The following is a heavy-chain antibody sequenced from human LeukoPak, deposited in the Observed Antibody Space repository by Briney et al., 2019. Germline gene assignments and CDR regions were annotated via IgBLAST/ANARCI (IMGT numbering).Heavy chain of an antibody. V-gene: IGHV3-7*01. CDR1: GFAFSNYW. CDR3: ARDGTHNWFDP. D-gene: IGHD1-7*01. CDR2: IKQDGSEK. Sequence: PGGSLRLSCAASGFAFSNYWMSWVRQAPGKGLEWVANIKQDGSEKYHVDSVKGRFTISRDNAKNLMYLQMNTLRAEDTAAYYCARDGTHNWFDPWGQGTLVTVSS. J-gene: IGHJ5*02.